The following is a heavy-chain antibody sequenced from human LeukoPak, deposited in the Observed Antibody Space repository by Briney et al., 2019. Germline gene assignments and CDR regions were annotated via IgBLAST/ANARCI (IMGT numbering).Heavy chain of an antibody. D-gene: IGHD2-21*01. CDR3: AKDLRNDIVVGFQH. Sequence: GGSLRLSCAASGFTFSSYAMHWVRQAPGKGLEWVAVISYDGSNKYYADSVKGRFTISRDNSKNTLYLQMNSLRAEDTAVYYCAKDLRNDIVVGFQHWGQGTLVTVSS. CDR1: GFTFSSYA. J-gene: IGHJ1*01. V-gene: IGHV3-30-3*01. CDR2: ISYDGSNK.